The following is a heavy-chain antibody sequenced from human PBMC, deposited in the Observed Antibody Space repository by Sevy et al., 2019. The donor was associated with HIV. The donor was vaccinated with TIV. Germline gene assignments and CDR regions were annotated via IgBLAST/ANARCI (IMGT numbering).Heavy chain of an antibody. CDR2: IIPIFGTA. J-gene: IGHJ4*02. CDR1: GGTFSSYA. V-gene: IGHV1-69*13. Sequence: ASVKVSCKASGGTFSSYAISWVRQAPGQGLEWMGGIIPIFGTAKYAQKFQGRVTITADESTGTAYRERSSLRSEDTAVYYCARQGVYREEKYWGQGTLVTVSS. CDR3: ARQGVYREEKY. D-gene: IGHD1-26*01.